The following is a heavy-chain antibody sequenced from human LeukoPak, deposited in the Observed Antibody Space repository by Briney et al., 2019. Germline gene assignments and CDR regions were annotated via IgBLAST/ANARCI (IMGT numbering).Heavy chain of an antibody. CDR2: IYYSGST. D-gene: IGHD3-10*01. Sequence: SETLSLTCTVSGGSISSSSYYWGWIRQPPGKGLEWIGSIYYSGSTYYNPSLKSRVTISVDTSKNQFSLKLSSVTAADTAVYHCARTTITMVRGVITAFDYWGQGTLVTVSS. CDR3: ARTTITMVRGVITAFDY. CDR1: GGSISSSSYY. J-gene: IGHJ4*02. V-gene: IGHV4-39*07.